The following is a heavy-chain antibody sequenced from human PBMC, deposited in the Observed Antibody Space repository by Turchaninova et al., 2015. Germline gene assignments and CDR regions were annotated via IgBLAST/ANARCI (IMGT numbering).Heavy chain of an antibody. CDR1: GGSFGGNF. CDR2: INHSGNT. Sequence: QVQLQQWGAGLLKPSENVSLTCAVYGGSFGGNFWCWLRQPPGKGLAWIGQINHSGNTNYNPYLTSRVTISVVTSKNQFSLRLTSVTSADTAVYYCARLQNWNYDFRIDSWGRGTLVTVSS. J-gene: IGHJ4*02. CDR3: ARLQNWNYDFRIDS. D-gene: IGHD1-7*01. V-gene: IGHV4-34*01.